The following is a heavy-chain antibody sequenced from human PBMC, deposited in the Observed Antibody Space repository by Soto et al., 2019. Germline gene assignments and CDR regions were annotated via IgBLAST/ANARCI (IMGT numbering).Heavy chain of an antibody. D-gene: IGHD3-10*01. CDR2: INHSGST. CDR1: GGSFSGYD. V-gene: IGHV4-34*01. Sequence: PSETLCHTCAVYGGSFSGYDWSWIRKXPGKGLXWIGEINHSGSTNYNPSLKSRVTISVDTSKNQFSLKLSSVTAADTAVYYCARGRLVRGVIITKNPYYFDYWGQGTLLTVSS. CDR3: ARGRLVRGVIITKNPYYFDY. J-gene: IGHJ4*02.